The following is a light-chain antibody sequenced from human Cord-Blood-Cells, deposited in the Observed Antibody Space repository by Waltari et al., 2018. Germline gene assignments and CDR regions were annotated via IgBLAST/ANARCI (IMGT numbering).Light chain of an antibody. J-gene: IGKJ3*01. CDR2: AAS. CDR1: KGISSW. CDR3: QQYNSYPLT. V-gene: IGKV1D-16*01. Sequence: DIQMTQSLSSLSASVGDRVTTTCRVSKGISSWLAWYQQKPEKAPKSLIYAASSLQSWVPSRFSGSGSGTDFTLTISSLQPEDFATYYCQQYNSYPLTFGPGTKVDIK.